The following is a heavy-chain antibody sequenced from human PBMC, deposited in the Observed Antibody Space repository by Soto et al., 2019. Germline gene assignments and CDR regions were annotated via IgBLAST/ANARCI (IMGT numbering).Heavy chain of an antibody. CDR1: GFTFRSYA. CDR3: AKGNGAAGGRGAYFHS. CDR2: ITSSGGNT. D-gene: IGHD6-13*01. V-gene: IGHV3-23*01. Sequence: QLLESGGGLVQPRGSLRLSCATSGFTFRSYAMSWVRQAPGKGLEWVSTITSSGGNTFYAGSVKGRFTISRDNSKSTLSLQINSLKAEDTAIYYCAKGNGAAGGRGAYFHSWGQGTLVTVSS. J-gene: IGHJ4*02.